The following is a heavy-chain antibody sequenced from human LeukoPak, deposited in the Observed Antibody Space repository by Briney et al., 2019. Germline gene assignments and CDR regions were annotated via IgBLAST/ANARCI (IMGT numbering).Heavy chain of an antibody. CDR1: GFTVSSNY. V-gene: IGHV3-20*01. CDR2: INWNGGNT. Sequence: GGSLRLSCAASGFTVSSNYMSWVRQAPGKGLEWVPGINWNGGNTGYADSVKGRFTISRDNAKNSLYLQMNSLRAEDTALYHCARRITIFGVAEWDAFDIWGQGTMVTVSS. CDR3: ARRITIFGVAEWDAFDI. D-gene: IGHD3-3*01. J-gene: IGHJ3*02.